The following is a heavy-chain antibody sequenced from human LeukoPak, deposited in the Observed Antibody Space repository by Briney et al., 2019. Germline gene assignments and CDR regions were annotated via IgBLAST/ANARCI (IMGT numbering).Heavy chain of an antibody. CDR3: ARAEYYDSSGYYSVGWFDP. CDR2: INHSGST. CDR1: GGSFSGYY. V-gene: IGHV4-34*01. D-gene: IGHD3-22*01. J-gene: IGHJ5*02. Sequence: SETLSLTCAVYGGSFSGYYWSWIRQPPGKGLEWIGEINHSGSTNYNPSLKSRVTISVDTSKNQFSLKLSSVTAADTAVYYCARAEYYDSSGYYSVGWFDPWGQGTLVTVSS.